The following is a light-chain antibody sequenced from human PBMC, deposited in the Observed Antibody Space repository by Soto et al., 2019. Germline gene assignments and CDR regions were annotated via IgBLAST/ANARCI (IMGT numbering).Light chain of an antibody. CDR1: SSNIGAGYD. CDR3: QSDDSSLSAYWV. CDR2: GNS. J-gene: IGLJ3*02. Sequence: QSVLTQPPSVSGAPGQRVTISCTGSSSNIGAGYDVHWYQQLPGTAPKLLIYGNSNRPSGVPDRFSGSKSCTSASLAITGLQAEDEADYYCQSDDSSLSAYWVFGGGTKLTVL. V-gene: IGLV1-40*01.